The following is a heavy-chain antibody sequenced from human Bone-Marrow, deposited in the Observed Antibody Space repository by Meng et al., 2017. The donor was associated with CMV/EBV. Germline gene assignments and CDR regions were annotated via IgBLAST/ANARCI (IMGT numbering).Heavy chain of an antibody. CDR3: ARVLLPHYCSSTSCYSPYYYYYGMDV. D-gene: IGHD2-2*02. CDR1: GFTFSSYW. Sequence: GGSLRFSCAASGFTFSSYWMSWVRQAPGKGLEWVANIKQDGSEKYYVDSVKGRFTISRDNAKNSLYLQMNSLRAEDTAVYYCARVLLPHYCSSTSCYSPYYYYYGMDVWGQGTTVTVSS. CDR2: IKQDGSEK. J-gene: IGHJ6*02. V-gene: IGHV3-7*01.